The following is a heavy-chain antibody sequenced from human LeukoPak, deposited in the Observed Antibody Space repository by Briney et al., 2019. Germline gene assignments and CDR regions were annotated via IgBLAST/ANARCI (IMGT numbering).Heavy chain of an antibody. CDR3: ATLGFDP. CDR1: GFTFRNAW. CDR2: IKSKTDSGTT. V-gene: IGHV3-15*01. J-gene: IGHJ5*02. Sequence: GGSLRLSCAASGFTFRNAWWSWVRQAPGKGLEWVGRIKSKTDSGTTDYAATVKGRFTISRVDSKNTLYLQMNSLKTEDTAVYYCATLGFDPWGQGTLVTVSS.